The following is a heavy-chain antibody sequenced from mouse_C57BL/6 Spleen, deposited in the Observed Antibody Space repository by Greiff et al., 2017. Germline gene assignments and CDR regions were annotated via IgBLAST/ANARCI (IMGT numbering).Heavy chain of an antibody. CDR3: ARWLLRFPSCAY. CDR1: GYAFTNYL. D-gene: IGHD2-3*01. J-gene: IGHJ3*01. CDR2: INPGSGGT. V-gene: IGHV1-54*01. Sequence: QVQLQQSGAELVRPGTSVKVSCKASGYAFTNYLLEWVKQRPGQGLEWIGVINPGSGGTNYNEKFTGKATLTADKSSSTAYMKLSSLTSEDSAVYFCARWLLRFPSCAYWGQGTLVTVSA.